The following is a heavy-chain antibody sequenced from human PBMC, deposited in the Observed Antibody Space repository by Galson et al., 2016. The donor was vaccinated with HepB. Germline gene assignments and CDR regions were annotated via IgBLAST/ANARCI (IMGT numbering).Heavy chain of an antibody. CDR1: GYPISVSYY. CDR3: ARVMMVAGMFDS. Sequence: SETLSLTCTVSGYPISVSYYWGWIRQSPGKGLEWIGNMYHSGSTHYNPSLKTRVTISMDTSKNQFSLKLSSVTAADTAIYYCARVMMVAGMFDSWGQGTLVTVSS. V-gene: IGHV4-38-2*02. CDR2: MYHSGST. J-gene: IGHJ4*02. D-gene: IGHD6-19*01.